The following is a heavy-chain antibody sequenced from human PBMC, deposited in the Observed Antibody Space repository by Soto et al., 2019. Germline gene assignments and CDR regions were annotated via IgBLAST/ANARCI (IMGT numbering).Heavy chain of an antibody. V-gene: IGHV1-69*12. CDR2: IIPTFGTA. CDR1: GGTFSSYA. Sequence: QVQLVQSGAEVKKPGSSVKVSCKASGGTFSSYAISWVRQAPGQGLEWMGGIIPTFGTANYAQKFQGRVTITADESTSTAYMELSSLRSEDTAVYYCARDHRAITMVRGVPLYYFDYWGQGTLVTVSS. CDR3: ARDHRAITMVRGVPLYYFDY. D-gene: IGHD3-10*01. J-gene: IGHJ4*02.